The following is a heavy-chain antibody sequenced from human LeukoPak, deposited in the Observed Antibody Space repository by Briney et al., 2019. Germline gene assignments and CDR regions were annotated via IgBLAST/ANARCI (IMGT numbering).Heavy chain of an antibody. Sequence: ASVKVSCKASGYTFTGYYMHWVRQAPGQGLEWMGWINPNSGGTNYAQKVQGRVTMSRDTSISTAYMELSRPRSDDTAVYYCAREVPELDAFDIWGQGTMVTVSS. CDR1: GYTFTGYY. CDR3: AREVPELDAFDI. J-gene: IGHJ3*02. V-gene: IGHV1-2*02. CDR2: INPNSGGT. D-gene: IGHD1-26*01.